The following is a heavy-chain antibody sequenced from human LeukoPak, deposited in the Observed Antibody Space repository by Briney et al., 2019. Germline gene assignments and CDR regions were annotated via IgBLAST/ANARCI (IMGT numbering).Heavy chain of an antibody. CDR3: ARHTSYYFDY. Sequence: SETLSLTCTVSGGSISPYYWSWIRQPPGKGLEWIGYIYYSGTTNYNPSLQSRVTISVATSKNQFSLKLSSVTAADTALYYCARHTSYYFDYWGQGTLVTVSS. CDR1: GGSISPYY. J-gene: IGHJ4*02. CDR2: IYYSGTT. D-gene: IGHD3-10*01. V-gene: IGHV4-59*01.